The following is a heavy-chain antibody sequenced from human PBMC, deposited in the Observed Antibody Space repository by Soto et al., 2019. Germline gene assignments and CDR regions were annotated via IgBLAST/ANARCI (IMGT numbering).Heavy chain of an antibody. V-gene: IGHV3-33*01. CDR3: ARDLVAAGTPFDY. CDR2: IWYDGSNK. Sequence: PGGSLRLSCAASGFTFSSYGMHWVRQAPGKGLEWVAVIWYDGSNKYYADSVKGRFTISRDNSKNTLYLQMNSLRAEDTAVYYCARDLVAAGTPFDYWAREPWSPSPQ. D-gene: IGHD6-13*01. J-gene: IGHJ4*02. CDR1: GFTFSSYG.